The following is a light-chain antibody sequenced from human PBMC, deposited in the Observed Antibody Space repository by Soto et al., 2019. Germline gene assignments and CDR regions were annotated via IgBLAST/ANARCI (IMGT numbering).Light chain of an antibody. CDR3: QSYDSSLSGWV. Sequence: QSVLTQPPSVSGAPGQRVTISCTGSSSNIGAGYDVHWYQQHPGTAPKLLIYGNSNRPSGVPDRLSGSKSGTSASLAITGLQVENEADYYCQSYDSSLSGWVFGGGTKLTVL. CDR1: SSNIGAGYD. J-gene: IGLJ3*02. CDR2: GNS. V-gene: IGLV1-40*01.